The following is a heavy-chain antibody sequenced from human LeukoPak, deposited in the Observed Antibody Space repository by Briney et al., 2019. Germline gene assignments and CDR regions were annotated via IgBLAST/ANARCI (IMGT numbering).Heavy chain of an antibody. V-gene: IGHV4-59*08. CDR3: ARHRGVGALT. D-gene: IGHD3-10*01. CDR1: GGSISSYY. Sequence: SETLSLTCTVSGGSISSYYWNWIRQPPGKGLEWIGNIYYSGSTNYNPSLKSRVTISVDMSKNQFSLRLSSVTAADTAVYYCARHRGVGALTWGQGTLVTVSS. J-gene: IGHJ5*02. CDR2: IYYSGST.